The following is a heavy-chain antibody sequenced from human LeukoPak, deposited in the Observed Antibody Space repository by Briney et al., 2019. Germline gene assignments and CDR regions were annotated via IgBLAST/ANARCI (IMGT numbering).Heavy chain of an antibody. CDR2: ISYDGGNK. V-gene: IGHV3-30-3*01. CDR1: GFTFSSYA. D-gene: IGHD6-19*01. J-gene: IGHJ4*02. CDR3: ARDSIAVAGTSGFDY. Sequence: GGSLRLSCAASGFTFSSYAMHWVRQAPGKGLEWVAVISYDGGNKYYADSVKGRFTISRDNSKNTLYLQMNSLRAEDTAVYYCARDSIAVAGTSGFDYWGQGTLVTVSS.